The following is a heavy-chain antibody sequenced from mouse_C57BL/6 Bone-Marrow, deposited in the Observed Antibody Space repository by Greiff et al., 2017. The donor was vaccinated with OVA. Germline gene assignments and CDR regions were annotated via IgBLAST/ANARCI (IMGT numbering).Heavy chain of an antibody. CDR3: ANLWFAY. J-gene: IGHJ3*01. CDR1: GFTFSDYG. Sequence: DVHLVESGGGLVKPGGSLKLSCAASGFTFSDYGMHWVRQAPEKGLEWVAYISSGSSTIYYADTVKGRFTISRDNAKNTLFLQMTSLRSEDTAMYYCANLWFAYWGQGTLVTVSA. CDR2: ISSGSSTI. V-gene: IGHV5-17*01.